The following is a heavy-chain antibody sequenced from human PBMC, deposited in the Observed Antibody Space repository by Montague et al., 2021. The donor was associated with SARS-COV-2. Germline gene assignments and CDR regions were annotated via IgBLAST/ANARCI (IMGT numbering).Heavy chain of an antibody. CDR1: GFTVSSNY. CDR2: IYPDGTS. J-gene: IGHJ6*02. Sequence: SLRLSCAASGFTVSSNYMTLLRQAPGNGLEWVSVIYPDGTSHYADSVKGRFTISTDNPNNTLFLQMNSLRAYDTAVYYCARDRAYSFSSGGGDYYCYYTMDVWGQGTTVTVSS. V-gene: IGHV3-53*01. CDR3: ARDRAYSFSSGGGDYYCYYTMDV. D-gene: IGHD3-16*01.